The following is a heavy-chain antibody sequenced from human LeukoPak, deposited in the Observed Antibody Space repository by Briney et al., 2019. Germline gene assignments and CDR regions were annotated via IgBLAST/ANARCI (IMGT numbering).Heavy chain of an antibody. Sequence: SETLSLTCTASGGTISSYYWSWIRQPPGKGLEWVGDIHCSGSTTYNPSLKSRVTISVDTSRNQFSLKLSSVTAADTAVYYCARWYSSGWAFDYWGKGNLVSVFS. V-gene: IGHV4-59*08. CDR1: GGTISSYY. J-gene: IGHJ4*02. CDR3: ARWYSSGWAFDY. CDR2: IHCSGST. D-gene: IGHD6-19*01.